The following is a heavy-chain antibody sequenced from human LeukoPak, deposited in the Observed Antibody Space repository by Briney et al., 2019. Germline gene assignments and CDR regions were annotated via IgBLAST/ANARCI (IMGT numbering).Heavy chain of an antibody. CDR2: IFYNGGT. CDR3: ARIFDI. CDR1: GGSISSSNYY. Sequence: SETLSLTCTVSGGSISSSNYYWGWVRQPPGKGLEWIGTIFYNGGTQYSPSLKSRVTISVDRSKNQFSLKLSSVTAADTAVYYCARIFDIWGQGTMVTVSS. J-gene: IGHJ3*02. V-gene: IGHV4-39*07.